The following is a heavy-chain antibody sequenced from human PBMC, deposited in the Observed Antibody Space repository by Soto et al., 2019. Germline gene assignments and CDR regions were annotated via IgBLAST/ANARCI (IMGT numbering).Heavy chain of an antibody. D-gene: IGHD2-15*01. CDR1: GITLSRYW. V-gene: IGHV3-74*01. CDR2: INIDGSST. Sequence: PGGALRLSRAAPGITLSRYWVHWGSPAPGKGLVWVSRINIDGSSTSYADSVKGRFTISRDNAKNTLYLQMNSLRVEDTAVYYCARGRGYCSGSSCYVDLWGQGTLVTVSS. J-gene: IGHJ5*02. CDR3: ARGRGYCSGSSCYVDL.